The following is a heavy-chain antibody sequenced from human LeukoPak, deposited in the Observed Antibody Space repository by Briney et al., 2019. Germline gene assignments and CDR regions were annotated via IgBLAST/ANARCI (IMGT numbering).Heavy chain of an antibody. CDR3: ARDLGSHIVVVTAHLFDY. CDR2: ISYDGSNK. J-gene: IGHJ4*02. CDR1: GFTFSSYA. D-gene: IGHD2-21*02. V-gene: IGHV3-30-3*01. Sequence: PGRSLRLSCAASGFTFSSYAMHWVRQAPGKGLEWVAVISYDGSNKYYADSVKGRFTISRDNSKNTLYLQMNSLRAEDTVVYYCARDLGSHIVVVTAHLFDYWGQGTLVTVSS.